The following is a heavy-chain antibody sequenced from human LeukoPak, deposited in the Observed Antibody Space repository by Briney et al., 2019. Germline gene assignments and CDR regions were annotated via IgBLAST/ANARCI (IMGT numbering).Heavy chain of an antibody. CDR2: IHYSGPT. D-gene: IGHD4-17*01. CDR1: GGSISGYY. V-gene: IGHV4-59*01. Sequence: PSETLSLTCTVSGGSISGYYWSWIRQPPGKGLEWIGYIHYSGPTNYNPSLKSRVTISVDTSKKQFSLKQSSVTAADTAVYYCARYGMTSATAWGFDYWGQGTLVTVSS. CDR3: ARYGMTSATAWGFDY. J-gene: IGHJ4*02.